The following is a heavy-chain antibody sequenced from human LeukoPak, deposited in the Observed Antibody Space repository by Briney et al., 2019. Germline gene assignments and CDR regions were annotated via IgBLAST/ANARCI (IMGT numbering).Heavy chain of an antibody. D-gene: IGHD2-15*01. J-gene: IGHJ4*02. CDR2: ISSTGGRT. V-gene: IGHV3-23*01. Sequence: GGSLRLSCAAAGFTFSNYAMSWVRQAPGKGLEWVSAISSTGGRTYYANSVKGRFTISRDNSKNTLYLQLNSLRAEDTAVYYCAERPTCSGSGCPPGIHWGQGTLVTVSS. CDR3: AERPTCSGSGCPPGIH. CDR1: GFTFSNYA.